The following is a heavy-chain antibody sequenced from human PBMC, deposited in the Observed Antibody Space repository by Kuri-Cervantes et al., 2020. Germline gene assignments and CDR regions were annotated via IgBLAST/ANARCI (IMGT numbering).Heavy chain of an antibody. J-gene: IGHJ3*02. CDR3: ARDQTTVTTMASKSDAFDI. V-gene: IGHV3-30*01. CDR2: ISYDGSNK. CDR1: GFTFSSYA. D-gene: IGHD4-17*01. Sequence: GESLKISCAASGFTFSSYAMSWVRQAPGKGLEWVAVISYDGSNKYYADSVKGRFTISRDNSKNTLYLQMNSLRAEDTAVYYCARDQTTVTTMASKSDAFDIWGQGTMVTVSS.